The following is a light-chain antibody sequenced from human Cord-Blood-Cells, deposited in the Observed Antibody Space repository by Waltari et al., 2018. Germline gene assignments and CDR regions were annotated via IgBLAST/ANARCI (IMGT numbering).Light chain of an antibody. CDR3: CSYAGSSTFYV. CDR2: EVS. Sequence: QSALTQTASASGSPGQSITISCTGTSSDVGSYNLVSWYQQHPGKAPKLMIYEVSKRPSGVSNRFSGSKSGNTASLTISGLQAEDEADYYCCSYAGSSTFYVFGTGTKVTVL. V-gene: IGLV2-23*02. CDR1: SSDVGSYNL. J-gene: IGLJ1*01.